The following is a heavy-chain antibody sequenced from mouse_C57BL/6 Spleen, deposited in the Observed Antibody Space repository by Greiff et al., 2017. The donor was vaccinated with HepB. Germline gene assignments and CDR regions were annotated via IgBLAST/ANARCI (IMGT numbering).Heavy chain of an antibody. CDR3: AREGDYDRGFDY. V-gene: IGHV1-26*01. CDR2: INPNNGGT. CDR1: GYTFTDYY. Sequence: EVQLQQSGPELVKPGASVKISCKASGYTFTDYYMNWVTQSHGKSLEWIGDINPNNGGTSYNQKFKGKATLTVDKSSSTAYMELRSLTSEDSAVYYCAREGDYDRGFDYWGQGTPVTVSA. D-gene: IGHD2-4*01. J-gene: IGHJ3*01.